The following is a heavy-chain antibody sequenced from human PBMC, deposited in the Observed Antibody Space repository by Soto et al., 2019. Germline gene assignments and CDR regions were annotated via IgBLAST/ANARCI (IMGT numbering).Heavy chain of an antibody. V-gene: IGHV1-18*04. J-gene: IGHJ5*02. CDR2: ISGYNGDT. CDR3: AGDPSNTSDYRIWCDP. D-gene: IGHD4-17*01. CDR1: GYTFTSHG. Sequence: QVQLVHSGGGVKKPGASVKVSCKASGYTFTSHGISWVRQAPGQGLEWMGWISGYNGDTNYAQKFQGRVTMTTDTSPSTAYMGLGSLTSDDTAVYDCAGDPSNTSDYRIWCDPWCQGIVVTVSS.